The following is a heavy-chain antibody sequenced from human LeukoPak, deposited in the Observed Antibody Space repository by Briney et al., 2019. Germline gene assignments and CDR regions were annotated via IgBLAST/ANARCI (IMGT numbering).Heavy chain of an antibody. J-gene: IGHJ6*02. CDR2: IYSGGST. CDR1: GFTVSSNY. D-gene: IGHD3-10*01. Sequence: GGSLRLSCAASGFTVSSNYMSWVRQAPGKGLEWVSVIYSGGSTYYADSVKGRFTISRDNSKNTLYLQMNSLRAEDTAVYYCARGLPGGYYYGMDVWGQGTTVTVSS. V-gene: IGHV3-53*01. CDR3: ARGLPGGYYYGMDV.